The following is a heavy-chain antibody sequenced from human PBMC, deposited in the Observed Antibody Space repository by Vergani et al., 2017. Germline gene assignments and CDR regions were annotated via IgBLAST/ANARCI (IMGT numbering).Heavy chain of an antibody. CDR1: NYSIGRDYF. V-gene: IGHV4-38-2*02. J-gene: IGHJ4*02. CDR3: ARQGCSGNYYHLFDS. Sequence: QVHLQESGPGLVKPSETLSLTCSVSNYSIGRDYFCCWIRRSPGKGLEYIASIYHGGMTYYNPSLNSRATISIDTSENVLSLRLTSVTAADPALYHCARQGCSGNYYHLFDSWGQGTLVSVSS. CDR2: IYHGGMT. D-gene: IGHD3-3*01.